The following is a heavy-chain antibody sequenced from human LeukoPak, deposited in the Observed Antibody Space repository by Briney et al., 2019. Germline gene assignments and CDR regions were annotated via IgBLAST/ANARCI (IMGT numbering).Heavy chain of an antibody. V-gene: IGHV7-4-1*02. CDR1: GYTFTSYG. CDR2: IDTNTGNP. Sequence: ASVKVSCKASGYTFTSYGISWVRQAPGQGLEWMGWIDTNTGNPTYAQGFTGRFVFSLDTSVSTAYLQISSLKAEDTAVYYCARESGGPLDYYGSGSYPHWFDPWGQGTLVTVSS. CDR3: ARESGGPLDYYGSGSYPHWFDP. J-gene: IGHJ5*02. D-gene: IGHD3-10*01.